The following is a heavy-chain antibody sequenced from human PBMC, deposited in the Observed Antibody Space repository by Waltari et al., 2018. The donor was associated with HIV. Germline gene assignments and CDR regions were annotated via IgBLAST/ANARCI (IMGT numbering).Heavy chain of an antibody. D-gene: IGHD3-22*01. CDR2: ISFDGSSA. CDR1: GFPFMRYA. J-gene: IGHJ3*02. CDR3: ARDSLYSDSSGYYFRPFDM. Sequence: QDQLVETGVGVVQPVRSLSLSCAASGFPFMRYAMTRVRQAPGKGLEWVAVISFDGSSAYYADSVKGRFTISKDNPKNTLYLQMKSLITEDTAVYFCARDSLYSDSSGYYFRPFDMWGQGTMVTVSS. V-gene: IGHV3-30-3*01.